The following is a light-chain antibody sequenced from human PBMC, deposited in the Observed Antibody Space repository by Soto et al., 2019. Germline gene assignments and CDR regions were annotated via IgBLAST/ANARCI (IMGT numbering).Light chain of an antibody. J-gene: IGLJ1*01. CDR2: EVS. Sequence: QSALTQPASVSGSPGQSITISCTGANSDVGGYNYVSWYQQHPGKAPKLMIYEVSNRPSGVSSRFSGSKSGNTASLTISGLQAEDEADYHCSSYTSSSTYVFGPGTKLTVL. CDR1: NSDVGGYNY. CDR3: SSYTSSSTYV. V-gene: IGLV2-14*01.